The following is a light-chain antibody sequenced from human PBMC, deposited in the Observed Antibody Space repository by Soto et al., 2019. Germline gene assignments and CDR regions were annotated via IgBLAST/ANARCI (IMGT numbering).Light chain of an antibody. Sequence: SYELTQPPSVSVSPGQTASITCSGDKLGDKYACWYPQKPGQSPVLVIYQDTKRPSGIPERFSGANPGNTATLTISATQAMDEADYYCQAWDSSTVVFGGGTKLTVL. V-gene: IGLV3-1*01. CDR2: QDT. CDR1: KLGDKY. J-gene: IGLJ2*01. CDR3: QAWDSSTVV.